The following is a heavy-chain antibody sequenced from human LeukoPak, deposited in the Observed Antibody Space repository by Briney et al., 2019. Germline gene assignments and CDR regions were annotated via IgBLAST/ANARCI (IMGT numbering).Heavy chain of an antibody. D-gene: IGHD3-22*01. CDR3: ARESQSSGYLYDFHC. Sequence: SETLSLTCTVSGGSISSYYWSWMRQSAGKGLEWIGRIYTSGSTNYNPSLKSRVTMTVDTSKNQFSLKLSSVTAADTAVYYCARESQSSGYLYDFHCWGQGTLVTVSS. CDR1: GGSISSYY. CDR2: IYTSGST. J-gene: IGHJ4*02. V-gene: IGHV4-4*07.